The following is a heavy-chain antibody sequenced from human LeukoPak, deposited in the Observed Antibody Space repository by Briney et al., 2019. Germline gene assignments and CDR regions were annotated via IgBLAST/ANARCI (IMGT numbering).Heavy chain of an antibody. D-gene: IGHD4/OR15-4a*01. Sequence: GGSLRLSCAASGFTFSDYYMSWVRQAPGKGLEWVSVIYSGGSTYYADSVKGRFTISRDNSKNTLYLQMNSLRAEDTAVYYCARERAAVLWGQGTLVTVSS. CDR1: GFTFSDYY. J-gene: IGHJ4*02. CDR3: ARERAAVL. V-gene: IGHV3-53*01. CDR2: IYSGGST.